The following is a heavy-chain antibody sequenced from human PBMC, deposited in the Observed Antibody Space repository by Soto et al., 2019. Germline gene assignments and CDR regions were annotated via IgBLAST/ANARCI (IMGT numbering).Heavy chain of an antibody. D-gene: IGHD5-18*01. CDR1: GGSISSGGYY. Sequence: SETLSLTCTVSGGSISSGGYYWSWIRQHPGKGLEWIGYIYYSGSTYYNPSLKSRVTISVDTSKNQFSLKLSSVTAADTAVYYCARDNGYSYGYTLDHWGQGTLVTVSS. CDR2: IYYSGST. V-gene: IGHV4-61*08. J-gene: IGHJ4*02. CDR3: ARDNGYSYGYTLDH.